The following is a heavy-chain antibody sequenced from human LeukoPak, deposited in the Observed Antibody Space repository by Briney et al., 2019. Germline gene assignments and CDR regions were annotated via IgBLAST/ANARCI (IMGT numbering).Heavy chain of an antibody. V-gene: IGHV3-23*01. CDR3: AKDRYYYGSGSAADY. CDR2: ISGSGGST. D-gene: IGHD3-10*01. J-gene: IGHJ4*02. Sequence: PGGSLRLSCAASGFTFSSYAMSWVRQAPGKGLEWVSAISGSGGSTYYADSVKGRFTISRDNSKNTLYLQMNSLRAEDTAVYYCAKDRYYYGSGSAADYWGQGTLVTVSS. CDR1: GFTFSSYA.